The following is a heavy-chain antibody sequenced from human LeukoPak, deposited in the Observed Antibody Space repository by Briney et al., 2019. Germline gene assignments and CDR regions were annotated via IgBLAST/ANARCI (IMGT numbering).Heavy chain of an antibody. J-gene: IGHJ4*02. D-gene: IGHD1-26*01. CDR3: ARASVGAFGY. V-gene: IGHV3-30*02. Sequence: GGSLRLSCAASGFTFSSFGMHWVRQAPGKGLEWVSFIQYDGSIKLYGDSVKGRFTISRDNSKNTLYLQMNSLRAEDTAVYYCARASVGAFGYWGQGTLVTVSS. CDR1: GFTFSSFG. CDR2: IQYDGSIK.